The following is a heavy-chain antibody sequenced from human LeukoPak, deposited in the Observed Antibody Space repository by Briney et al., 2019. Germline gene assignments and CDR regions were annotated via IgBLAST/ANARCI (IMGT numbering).Heavy chain of an antibody. D-gene: IGHD3-10*01. CDR3: VKGDYGSGSYYGAAWFDP. CDR2: IISNGGST. V-gene: IGHV3-64D*09. Sequence: GGSLRLSCSASGFTFSSYAMHWVRQAPGKGLEYVSAIISNGGSTYYEDSVKGRFTISRDNSKNTLYLQMSSLRAEDTAVYYCVKGDYGSGSYYGAAWFDPWGQGTLVTVSS. J-gene: IGHJ5*02. CDR1: GFTFSSYA.